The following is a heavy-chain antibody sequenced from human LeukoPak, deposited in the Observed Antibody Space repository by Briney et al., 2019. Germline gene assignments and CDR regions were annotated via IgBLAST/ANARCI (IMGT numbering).Heavy chain of an antibody. Sequence: GRSLRLSCAASGITFSSYGMHWVRQAPGKGLEWVAVIWYDGSNKYYPDSVQGRFTISRDNSKNTLYLQVNSLRAEDTAVYYCARDRSMSGWYVDLWGRGTLVTVSS. CDR1: GITFSSYG. D-gene: IGHD2/OR15-2a*01. CDR3: ARDRSMSGWYVDL. V-gene: IGHV3-33*01. J-gene: IGHJ2*01. CDR2: IWYDGSNK.